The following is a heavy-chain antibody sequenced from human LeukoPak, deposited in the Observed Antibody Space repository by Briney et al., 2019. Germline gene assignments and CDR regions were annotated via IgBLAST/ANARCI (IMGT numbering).Heavy chain of an antibody. J-gene: IGHJ4*02. D-gene: IGHD3-9*01. CDR3: ARVLYYDILTGYYFNVFDY. Sequence: GASVKVSCKASGYTFTGYYMHWVRQAPGQGLEWMGWINPNSGGTNYARKFQGRVTMTRDTSISTAYMELSRLRSDDTAVYYCARVLYYDILTGYYFNVFDYWGQGTLVTVSS. CDR2: INPNSGGT. CDR1: GYTFTGYY. V-gene: IGHV1-2*02.